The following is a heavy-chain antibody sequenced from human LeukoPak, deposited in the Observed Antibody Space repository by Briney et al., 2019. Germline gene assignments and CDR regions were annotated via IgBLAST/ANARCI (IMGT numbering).Heavy chain of an antibody. CDR2: INPSGGST. Sequence: ASVKVSCKASGYTFTRYYMHWVRQAPGQGLEWMGIINPSGGSTNYAQKFQGRVTMTRDTSTNTVYMELSSLRSEDTAVYYCARDWLLRYSQGGFDSWGQGTLVTVSS. D-gene: IGHD3-9*01. J-gene: IGHJ4*02. CDR1: GYTFTRYY. CDR3: ARDWLLRYSQGGFDS. V-gene: IGHV1-46*01.